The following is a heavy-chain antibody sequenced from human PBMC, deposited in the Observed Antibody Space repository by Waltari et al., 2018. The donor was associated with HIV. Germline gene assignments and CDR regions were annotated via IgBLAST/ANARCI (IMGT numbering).Heavy chain of an antibody. CDR1: GFSFSSYG. J-gene: IGHJ4*02. Sequence: VQLVESGGGVVQPGRSLTLSCAASGFSFSSYGMHWVRQAPGKGLGWVALRWHDGSDIYYADSVKGRFTISRDNSRNTLFLQMNSLRVEDTAVYYCARGAFGGVPAVSSDWGQGTLVTVSS. V-gene: IGHV3-33*01. CDR2: RWHDGSDI. CDR3: ARGAFGGVPAVSSD. D-gene: IGHD3-16*01.